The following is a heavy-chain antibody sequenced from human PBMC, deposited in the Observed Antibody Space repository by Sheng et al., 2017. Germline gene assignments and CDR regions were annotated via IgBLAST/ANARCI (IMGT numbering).Heavy chain of an antibody. J-gene: IGHJ4*02. V-gene: IGHV3-74*01. D-gene: IGHD2-15*01. CDR1: GFPFSRQY. CDR3: ASLYCSRGSCYLDD. Sequence: EVQLVESGGNLAQPGGSLRLSCAASGFPFSRQYMHWVRQVPGKGLVWVARIGDDPKMTDYADSVKGRFTISRDNSKNTVYLQMNSLRAEDTAVYYCASLYCSRGSCYLDDWGQGALVTVSS. CDR2: IGDDPKMT.